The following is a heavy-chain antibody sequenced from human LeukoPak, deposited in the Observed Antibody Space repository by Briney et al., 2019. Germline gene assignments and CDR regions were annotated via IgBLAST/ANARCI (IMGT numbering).Heavy chain of an antibody. D-gene: IGHD2-2*01. Sequence: GGSLRPSCAASGFTFSSYWMSWVRQAPGKGLEWVANIKQDGSEKYYVDSVKGRFTISRDNSKNTLFLQMNSLRAEDTAVYFCARGGHCSTTSCSNYDGMDVWGQGTTLTVSS. V-gene: IGHV3-7*01. CDR2: IKQDGSEK. J-gene: IGHJ6*02. CDR1: GFTFSSYW. CDR3: ARGGHCSTTSCSNYDGMDV.